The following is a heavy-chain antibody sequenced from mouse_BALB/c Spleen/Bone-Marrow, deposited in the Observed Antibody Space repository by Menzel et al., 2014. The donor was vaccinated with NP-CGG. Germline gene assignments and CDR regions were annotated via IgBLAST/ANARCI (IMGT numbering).Heavy chain of an antibody. CDR2: ISYSGST. J-gene: IGHJ4*01. V-gene: IGHV3-2*02. CDR1: GYSITSDYA. Sequence: DVKLVESGPGLVKPSQSLSLTCTVTGYSITSDYAWNWIRQFPGNKLEWMGYISYSGSTSYNPSLKSRISITRDTSKNRFFLQLNPVTTEDTATYYCARKALYYAMDYWGQGTSVTVSS. CDR3: ARKALYYAMDY.